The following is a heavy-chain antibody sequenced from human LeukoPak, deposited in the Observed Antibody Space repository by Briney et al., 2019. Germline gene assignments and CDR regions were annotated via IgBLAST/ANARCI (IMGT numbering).Heavy chain of an antibody. J-gene: IGHJ4*02. CDR2: INWNGGST. Sequence: GGSLRLSCAASGFTFDDYGMSWVRQAPGKGLEWVSGINWNGGSTGYADSVKGRFTISRDSAENSLYLQMNSLRAEDTALYYCAKAFYAHLTGYAPKFDYWGQGILVTVSS. V-gene: IGHV3-20*04. CDR1: GFTFDDYG. D-gene: IGHD3-9*01. CDR3: AKAFYAHLTGYAPKFDY.